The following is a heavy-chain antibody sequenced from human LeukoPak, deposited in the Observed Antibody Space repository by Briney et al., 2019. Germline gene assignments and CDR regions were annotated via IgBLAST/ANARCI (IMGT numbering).Heavy chain of an antibody. CDR1: GYTFTSYG. CDR2: ISAYNGNT. CDR3: ARVSLVISLFDY. J-gene: IGHJ4*02. Sequence: ASVKVSCKASGYTFTSYGISWVRQAPGQGLGWMGWISAYNGNTNYAQKLQGRVTMTTDTSTSTAYMELRSLRSDDTAVYYCARVSLVISLFDYWGQGTLVTVSS. D-gene: IGHD3-10*01. V-gene: IGHV1-18*01.